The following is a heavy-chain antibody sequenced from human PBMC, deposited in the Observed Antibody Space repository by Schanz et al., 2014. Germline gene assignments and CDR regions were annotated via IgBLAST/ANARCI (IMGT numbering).Heavy chain of an antibody. Sequence: VQLVESGGYLVQPGRSLRLSCAAYGFTLSSYAMHWVRQAPGKGLEWVAVISYDGSNKYYADSVKGRFTISRDNSENTLYLQMNSLRAEDTSVYFCARVRRRIATPSTPSFRNYYYYAMDVWGQGTTVTVSS. CDR3: ARVRRRIATPSTPSFRNYYYYAMDV. J-gene: IGHJ6*02. D-gene: IGHD6-13*01. V-gene: IGHV3-30-3*01. CDR2: ISYDGSNK. CDR1: GFTLSSYA.